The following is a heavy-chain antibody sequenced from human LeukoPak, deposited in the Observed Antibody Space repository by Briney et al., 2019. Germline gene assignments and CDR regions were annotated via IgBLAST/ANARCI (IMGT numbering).Heavy chain of an antibody. CDR1: GFSFSNYW. CDR2: IKEDGSEI. V-gene: IGHV3-7*05. D-gene: IGHD3-10*01. J-gene: IGHJ4*02. Sequence: QPGGSLRLSCAASGFSFSNYWMAWVRQAPGKGLEWVGNIKEDGSEINYVDSVKGRFTISRDNAKNSLYLQMNSLRAEDTDVYYCAREGNYYGSGSYYNPTPWTYFDYWGQGTLVTVSS. CDR3: AREGNYYGSGSYYNPTPWTYFDY.